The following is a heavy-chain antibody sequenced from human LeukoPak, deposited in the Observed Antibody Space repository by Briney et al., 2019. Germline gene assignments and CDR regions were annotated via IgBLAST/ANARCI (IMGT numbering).Heavy chain of an antibody. CDR2: TYYRSKWHN. CDR1: GDRLSSNSAA. V-gene: IGHV6-1*01. CDR3: ARVFLGGYGYNSPFDY. J-gene: IGHJ4*02. D-gene: IGHD5-24*01. Sequence: SQTLPLTCAISGDRLSSNSAAWNWIRQSPSRGLEWLGRTYYRSKWHNDYAVSVKSRITINPDTSKNQFSLQLNSVTPEDTAVYYCARVFLGGYGYNSPFDYWGQGTLVTVSS.